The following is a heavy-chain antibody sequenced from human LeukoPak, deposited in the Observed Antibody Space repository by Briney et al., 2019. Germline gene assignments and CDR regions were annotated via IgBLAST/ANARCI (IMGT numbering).Heavy chain of an antibody. D-gene: IGHD2-21*01. J-gene: IGHJ4*02. CDR3: ATDMVGYCGGVTCYSEAY. V-gene: IGHV3-48*01. CDR1: GFTFSTYT. CDR2: ISSSSSSI. Sequence: GGSLRLSCAASGFTFSTYTMNWVRQAPGKGLEWVSFISSSSSSIYYADSVKGRFTISRDNAKNSLYLEMNSLRAEDTAVYYCATDMVGYCGGVTCYSEAYWGQGTLVTVSS.